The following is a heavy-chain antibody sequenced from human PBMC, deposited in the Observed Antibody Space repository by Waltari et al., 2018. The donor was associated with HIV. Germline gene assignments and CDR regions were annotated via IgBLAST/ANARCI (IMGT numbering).Heavy chain of an antibody. CDR2: MNPNSGNT. J-gene: IGHJ4*02. Sequence: QVQLVQSGAEVKKPGASVKVSCKASGYIFTSYDINWVRQATGQGLEWMGWMNPNSGNTGYAQRFQGRVTMTRDTSISTAYMELNSLRAEDTAVYYCARVRGWTAAYWGRGTLVTVSS. CDR3: ARVRGWTAAY. D-gene: IGHD2-2*01. V-gene: IGHV1-8*01. CDR1: GYIFTSYD.